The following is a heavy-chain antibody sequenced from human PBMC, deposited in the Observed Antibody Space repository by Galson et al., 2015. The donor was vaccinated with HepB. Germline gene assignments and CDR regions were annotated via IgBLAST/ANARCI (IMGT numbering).Heavy chain of an antibody. CDR3: AGRNYDFWSGHWGPYYFDY. Sequence: SVKVSCKASGYTFTSYDINWVRQATGQGLEWMGWMNPNSGNTGYAQKFQGRVTITADESTSTAYMELSSLRSEDTAVYYCAGRNYDFWSGHWGPYYFDYWGQGTLVTVSP. V-gene: IGHV1-8*01. D-gene: IGHD3-3*01. CDR1: GYTFTSYD. CDR2: MNPNSGNT. J-gene: IGHJ4*02.